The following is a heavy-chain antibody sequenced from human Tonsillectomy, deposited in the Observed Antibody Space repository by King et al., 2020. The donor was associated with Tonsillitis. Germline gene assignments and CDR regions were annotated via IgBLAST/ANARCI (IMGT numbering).Heavy chain of an antibody. J-gene: IGHJ4*02. CDR2: ISGSGGRP. Sequence: VQLVESGGGLVQPGGSLRLSCAASGFTFSSYAMSWVRQAPGKGLEWVSAISGSGGRPYYADSVKGRFTISRDNSKNTLSLQMNSLRAEDTAVYYCAKDRNFDWQVGWGWGQGTLVTVSS. CDR3: AKDRNFDWQVGWG. V-gene: IGHV3-23*04. CDR1: GFTFSSYA. D-gene: IGHD3-9*01.